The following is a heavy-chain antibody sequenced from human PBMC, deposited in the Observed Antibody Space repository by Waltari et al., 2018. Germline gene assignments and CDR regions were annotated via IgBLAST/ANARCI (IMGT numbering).Heavy chain of an antibody. V-gene: IGHV1-2*06. CDR3: ATTYTRLGAFDI. CDR1: GYTFNGHY. Sequence: QVQLVQSGAEVKKPGASVQVSCKASGYTFNGHYMHWVRQAPGQGLEWMGRINPNSGGTNYAQKFQGRVTMTRDTSISTAYMELSRLRSDDTAVYYCATTYTRLGAFDIWGQGTMVTVSS. D-gene: IGHD2-2*02. CDR2: INPNSGGT. J-gene: IGHJ3*02.